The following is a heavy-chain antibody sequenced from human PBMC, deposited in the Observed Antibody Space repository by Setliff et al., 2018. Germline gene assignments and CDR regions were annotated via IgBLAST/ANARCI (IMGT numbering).Heavy chain of an antibody. Sequence: GASVKVSCKASGYSFTDYYMHWVRQVPGRGLEWMGWINPKSGGTRYAQKFQGRVTMTRDTSISTAYMELSSLRSDDTAVYYCARGPDSSSWYAADWFDPWGQGTLVTVSS. CDR3: ARGPDSSSWYAADWFDP. J-gene: IGHJ5*02. D-gene: IGHD6-13*01. CDR2: INPKSGGT. CDR1: GYSFTDYY. V-gene: IGHV1-2*02.